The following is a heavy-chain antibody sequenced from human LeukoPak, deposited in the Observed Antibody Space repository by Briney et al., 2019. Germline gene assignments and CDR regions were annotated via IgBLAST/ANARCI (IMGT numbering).Heavy chain of an antibody. Sequence: GGALRLSCAPSGFSFSSYKMNWVRQAPGKGREWVSDISSSGSIKYYADSVKGRFTISRDNAKNSLYLQMSSLRAEDTAVYYCARMYHYYFDYWGQGTLVTVSS. V-gene: IGHV3-48*03. CDR3: ARMYHYYFDY. CDR1: GFSFSSYK. J-gene: IGHJ4*02. D-gene: IGHD2-2*01. CDR2: ISSSGSIK.